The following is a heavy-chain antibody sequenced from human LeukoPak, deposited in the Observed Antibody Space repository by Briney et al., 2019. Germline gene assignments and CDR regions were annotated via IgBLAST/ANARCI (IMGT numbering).Heavy chain of an antibody. D-gene: IGHD3-3*01. V-gene: IGHV3-23*01. CDR1: GFTFSSYA. CDR2: ISESGGST. CDR3: AKWRSIFGVVIEYNWFDP. Sequence: GGSLRLSCAASGFTFSSYAMSWARQAPGKGLEWVSAISESGGSTFYADSVKGRFTISRDNSKNTLYLQMNSLRAEDTAVYYCAKWRSIFGVVIEYNWFDPWGQGTLVTVSS. J-gene: IGHJ5*02.